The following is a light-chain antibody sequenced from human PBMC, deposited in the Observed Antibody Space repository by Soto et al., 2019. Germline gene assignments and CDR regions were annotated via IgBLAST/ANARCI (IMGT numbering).Light chain of an antibody. Sequence: QSALTQPASVSGSPGQSITISCTGTGSDIGAYNYVSWYQQHPGKAPKLIIYGVYHRPSGVSNRYSGSKSGNSASLTISGLQADDEADYYCCSLTTSHTYVFGSGTKLTVL. CDR2: GVY. CDR1: GSDIGAYNY. V-gene: IGLV2-14*01. J-gene: IGLJ1*01. CDR3: CSLTTSHTYV.